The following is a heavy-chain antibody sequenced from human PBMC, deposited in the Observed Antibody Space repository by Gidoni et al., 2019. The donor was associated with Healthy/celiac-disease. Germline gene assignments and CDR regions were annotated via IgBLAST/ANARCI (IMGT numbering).Heavy chain of an antibody. CDR1: GFTFSSYA. CDR3: ARGNNSSGWYYY. D-gene: IGHD6-19*01. CDR2: ISYDGSNK. Sequence: QVQLVESGGGLVQPGRSLRLSCAASGFTFSSYAMHWVRQAPGKGLEWVAVISYDGSNKYYADSVKGRFTISRDNSKNTLYLQMNSLRAEDTAVYYCARGNNSSGWYYYWGQGTLVTVSS. V-gene: IGHV3-30-3*01. J-gene: IGHJ4*02.